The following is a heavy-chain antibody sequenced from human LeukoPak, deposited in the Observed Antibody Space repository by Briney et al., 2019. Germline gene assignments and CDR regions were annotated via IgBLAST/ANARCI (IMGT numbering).Heavy chain of an antibody. D-gene: IGHD6-6*01. CDR3: ARDQRVTGRPDIDY. J-gene: IGHJ4*02. CDR1: GFYLRNHW. V-gene: IGHV3-74*03. Sequence: GGSLRLSCAASGFYLRNHWMHWVRQTPGKGLVCVSRISSDGSSTTYADSVMGRFTISRDNAKNTLYLQMNNLRAEDTAMYYCARDQRVTGRPDIDYWGRGTLVIVSS. CDR2: ISSDGSST.